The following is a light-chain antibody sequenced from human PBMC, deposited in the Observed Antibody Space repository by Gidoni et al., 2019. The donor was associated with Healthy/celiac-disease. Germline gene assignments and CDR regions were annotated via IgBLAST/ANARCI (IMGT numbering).Light chain of an antibody. Sequence: EVVLTQSPATLSWSPGERATPSCRASQSVSSYLAWYQQKPGQAPRLLIYDASNRATGIPARFSGSGSGTDFTLTISSLEPEDFAVYYCQQRSNWPWTFGQGTKVEIK. CDR3: QQRSNWPWT. V-gene: IGKV3-11*01. CDR1: QSVSSY. CDR2: DAS. J-gene: IGKJ1*01.